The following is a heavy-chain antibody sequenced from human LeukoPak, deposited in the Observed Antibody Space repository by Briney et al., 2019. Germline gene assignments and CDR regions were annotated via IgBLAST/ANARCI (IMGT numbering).Heavy chain of an antibody. CDR2: INPSGGGA. CDR1: GYTFTSNY. D-gene: IGHD3-16*01. Sequence: ASVKVSCKASGYTFTSNYFHWVRQAPGQGLEWVGIINPSGGGATYAQKFQGRVTMTRDTSTSTVYMELSSLRSEDTAVYYCARAPYYYYYMDVWGKGTTVTVSS. J-gene: IGHJ6*03. CDR3: ARAPYYYYYMDV. V-gene: IGHV1-46*01.